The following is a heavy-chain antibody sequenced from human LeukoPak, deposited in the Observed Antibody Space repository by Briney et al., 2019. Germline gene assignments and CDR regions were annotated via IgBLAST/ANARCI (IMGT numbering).Heavy chain of an antibody. J-gene: IGHJ4*02. D-gene: IGHD3-10*01. CDR2: IGKDGDTT. Sequence: GGSLRLSCSASGFSFSDLAMHWVRQAPGKRLEYVSFIGKDGDTTYYADSVKGRFTISRDNSRNTLYPLMNSLTAEDTALYYCVRDLWGFDYWGQGTLVTVSS. CDR1: GFSFSDLA. V-gene: IGHV3-64D*08. CDR3: VRDLWGFDY.